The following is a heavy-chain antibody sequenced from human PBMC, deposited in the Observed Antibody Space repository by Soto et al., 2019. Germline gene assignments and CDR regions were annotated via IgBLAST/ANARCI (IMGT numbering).Heavy chain of an antibody. CDR2: IYQSGTT. CDR1: GGSVRSGSYY. CDR3: ARDSSGRHDY. V-gene: IGHV4-61*01. Sequence: SETLSLTCSVSGGSVRSGSYYWTWIRQPPGKGLEWIGYIYQSGTTNYNASLKSRVTISIDTSKNQFLMKLNSVTAADTAVYYCARDSSGRHDYWGQGTLVTVSS. J-gene: IGHJ4*02. D-gene: IGHD3-22*01.